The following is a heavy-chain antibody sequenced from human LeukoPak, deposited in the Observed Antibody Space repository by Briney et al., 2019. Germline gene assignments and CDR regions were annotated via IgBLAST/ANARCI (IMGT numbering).Heavy chain of an antibody. D-gene: IGHD3-16*02. CDR3: ARVLPYDYVWGSYRLVERSDAFDI. V-gene: IGHV4-34*01. CDR2: INHSGST. J-gene: IGHJ3*02. CDR1: GGSFSGYY. Sequence: SETLSLTCAVYGGSFSGYYWSWIRQPPGKGLEWIGEINHSGSTNYNPSLKSRVTISVDTSKNQFSLKLSSVTAADTAVYYCARVLPYDYVWGSYRLVERSDAFDIWAKGQWSPSLQ.